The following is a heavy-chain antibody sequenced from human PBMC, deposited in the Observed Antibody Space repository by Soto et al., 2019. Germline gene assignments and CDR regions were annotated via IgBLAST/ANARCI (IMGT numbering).Heavy chain of an antibody. CDR2: INHSGST. CDR3: ARGTWVRSAFDI. D-gene: IGHD3-10*01. J-gene: IGHJ3*02. V-gene: IGHV4-34*01. Sequence: PSETLSLTSAVYGGSFRGYYWSWIRQPPGKGLEWIGEINHSGSTNYNPSLKSRVTISVDTSKNQFSLKLSSVTAADTAVYYCARGTWVRSAFDIWGQGTMVTVSS. CDR1: GGSFRGYY.